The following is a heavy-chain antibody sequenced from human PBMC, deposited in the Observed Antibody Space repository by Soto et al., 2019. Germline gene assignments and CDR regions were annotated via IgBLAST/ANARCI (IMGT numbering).Heavy chain of an antibody. CDR2: IDPSDSYT. D-gene: IGHD1-26*01. CDR1: GYSFTSYW. V-gene: IGHV5-10-1*01. CDR3: ARLPYKWPWGATREFDY. J-gene: IGHJ4*02. Sequence: GESLKISCKGSGYSFTSYWISWVRQMPGKGLEWMGRIDPSDSYTNYSPSFQGHVTISADKSISTAYLQWSSRKASDTAMYYCARLPYKWPWGATREFDYWGQGTLVTVSS.